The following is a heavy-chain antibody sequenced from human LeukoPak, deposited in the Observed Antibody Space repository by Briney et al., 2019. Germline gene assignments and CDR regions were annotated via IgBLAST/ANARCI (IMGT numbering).Heavy chain of an antibody. D-gene: IGHD3-10*01. CDR1: SASFSGYF. CDR3: TRDRDGSGYPIRF. Sequence: SETLSLTCTIYSASFSGYFWSWIRQPPGKGLEWIGEVNHRGNINYNPSLKSRVSISVDTSKNQFSLKLTSVTAADTAVYYCTRDRDGSGYPIRFWGQGTLATVSS. CDR2: VNHRGNI. J-gene: IGHJ4*02. V-gene: IGHV4-34*01.